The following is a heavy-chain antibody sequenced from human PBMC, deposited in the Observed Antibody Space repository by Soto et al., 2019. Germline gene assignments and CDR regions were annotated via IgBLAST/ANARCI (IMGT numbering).Heavy chain of an antibody. CDR2: IFSSGST. J-gene: IGHJ4*02. V-gene: IGHV4-59*08. CDR1: GGSISNYY. CDR3: ARQRRDFDY. Sequence: SETLSLTCTVSGGSISNYYWSWIRQPPGKGLQWIGYIFSSGSTNYNPSLKSRVTIPVDTSKNQFSLNLSSVTAADTAVYYCARQRRDFDYWGQGSLVTVSS.